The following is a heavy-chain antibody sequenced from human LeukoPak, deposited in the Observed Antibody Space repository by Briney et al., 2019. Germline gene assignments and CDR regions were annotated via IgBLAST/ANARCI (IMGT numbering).Heavy chain of an antibody. V-gene: IGHV3-15*01. CDR2: IKSKTDGGTT. Sequence: GGSLRLSCAASGFTFSNAWMSWVRQAPGKGLEWVGRIKSKTDGGTTDYAAPVKGRFTISRDDSKNTLYLQMNSLKTEDTAVYYCTTPGSGSYSYYFDYWGQGTLVTVSS. D-gene: IGHD1-26*01. J-gene: IGHJ4*02. CDR3: TTPGSGSYSYYFDY. CDR1: GFTFSNAW.